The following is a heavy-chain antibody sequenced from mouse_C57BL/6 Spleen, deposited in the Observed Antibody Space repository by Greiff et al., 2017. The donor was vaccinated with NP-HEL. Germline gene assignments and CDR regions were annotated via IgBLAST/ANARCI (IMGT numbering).Heavy chain of an antibody. D-gene: IGHD2-4*01. J-gene: IGHJ3*01. Sequence: EVKLQESGPVLVKPGASVKMSCKASGYTFTDYYMNWVKQSHGKSLEWIGVINPYNGGTSYNQKFKGKATLTVDKSSSTAYMERNRLTSEDSAVYYCARGVYDYASWFAYWGQGTLVTVSA. CDR2: INPYNGGT. CDR1: GYTFTDYY. CDR3: ARGVYDYASWFAY. V-gene: IGHV1-19*01.